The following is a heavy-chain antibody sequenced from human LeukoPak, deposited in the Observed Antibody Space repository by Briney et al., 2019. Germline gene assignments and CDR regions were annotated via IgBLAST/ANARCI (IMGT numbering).Heavy chain of an antibody. Sequence: ASVKVSCKASGYTFTSYGISWVRQAPGQGLEWMGWINPNTGGTKYAQKFQGRVTMTRDTSISTAYMELSRLRSDDTAVYYCARDSGSGWNNWFDPWGQGTLVTVSS. D-gene: IGHD6-19*01. CDR3: ARDSGSGWNNWFDP. CDR2: INPNTGGT. V-gene: IGHV1-2*02. J-gene: IGHJ5*02. CDR1: GYTFTSYG.